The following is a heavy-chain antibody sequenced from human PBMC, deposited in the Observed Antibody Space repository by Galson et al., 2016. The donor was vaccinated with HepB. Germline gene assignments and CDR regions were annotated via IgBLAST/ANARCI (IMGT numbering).Heavy chain of an antibody. D-gene: IGHD2-2*01. Sequence: SLRLSCAASGFTFSTYGMNWVRQAPGKGLEWVALILYDGSNTYYADSVKDRFTISRDNSKNTLYLQMNSLRAEDTAVYYCAKEDIVVVPISRHFDSWGQGSLVIVSS. CDR2: ILYDGSNT. V-gene: IGHV3-30*18. CDR1: GFTFSTYG. J-gene: IGHJ4*02. CDR3: AKEDIVVVPISRHFDS.